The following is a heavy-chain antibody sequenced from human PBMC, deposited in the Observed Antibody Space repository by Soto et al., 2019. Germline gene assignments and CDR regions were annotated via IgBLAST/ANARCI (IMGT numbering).Heavy chain of an antibody. V-gene: IGHV4-34*01. CDR2: INHSGST. Sequence: SETLSLTCAVYGGPFSGYYWGWIRQPPGKGLEWIGEINHSGSTNYNPSLKSRVTISVDTSKNQFSLKLSSVTAADTAVYYCARGSNSGAAPFDYWGQGTLVTVSS. D-gene: IGHD1-26*01. CDR3: ARGSNSGAAPFDY. CDR1: GGPFSGYY. J-gene: IGHJ4*02.